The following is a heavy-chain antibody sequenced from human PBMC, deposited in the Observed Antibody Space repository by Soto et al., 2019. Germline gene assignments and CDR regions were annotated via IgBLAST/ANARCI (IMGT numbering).Heavy chain of an antibody. CDR1: GYTFTNYE. V-gene: IGHV1-8*01. D-gene: IGHD3-10*01. CDR2: MNPNNGNT. J-gene: IGHJ6*03. CDR3: TRIGDLPFYGSGAYRVYYYYMDV. Sequence: ASVKVSCKASGYTFTNYEINWVRQATGQGLEWLGWMNPNNGNTGHAQKFQGRVTMTRNTSISTAYMELSSLRSEDTAVYYCTRIGDLPFYGSGAYRVYYYYMDVWGKGTTVTVSS.